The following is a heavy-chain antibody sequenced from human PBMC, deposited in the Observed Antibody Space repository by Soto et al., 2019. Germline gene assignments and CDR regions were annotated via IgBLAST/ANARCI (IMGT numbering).Heavy chain of an antibody. CDR1: GFTFSSYA. V-gene: IGHV3-30-3*01. Sequence: GGSLRLSCAASGFTFSSYAMHWVRQAPGKGLGWVAVISYDGSNKYYADSVKGRFTISRDNSKNTLYLQMNSLRAEDTAVYYCARDGGSSPHYYYYGMDVWGQGTTVTVSS. CDR3: ARDGGSSPHYYYYGMDV. J-gene: IGHJ6*02. D-gene: IGHD2-15*01. CDR2: ISYDGSNK.